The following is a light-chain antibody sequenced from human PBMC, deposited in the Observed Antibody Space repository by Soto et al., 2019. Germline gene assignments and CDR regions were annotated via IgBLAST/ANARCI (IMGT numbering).Light chain of an antibody. CDR3: QQSYSTPQT. V-gene: IGKV1-39*01. CDR2: AAS. Sequence: DLQMTQSPSSLSASVGDRVTITCRASQSIHTYLNWYQQKPGKAPKLLIYAASSLQSGVPSRFSGSGSGTDFTLTVSSLQPEDFATYYCQQSYSTPQTFGQGTKLEIK. J-gene: IGKJ2*01. CDR1: QSIHTY.